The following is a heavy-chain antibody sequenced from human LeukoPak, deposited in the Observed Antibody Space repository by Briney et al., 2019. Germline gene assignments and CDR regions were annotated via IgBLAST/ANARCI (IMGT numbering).Heavy chain of an antibody. D-gene: IGHD5-12*01. V-gene: IGHV3-66*01. Sequence: GGSLRLSCAASGFTVSSNYMSGVRQAPGKGLEWVSVIYSGCSTYYADSVKGRFTISRDNSKNTLYLQMNSLRAEDTAVYYCARDGGYSGYDSLDAFDIWGQGTMVTVSS. CDR2: IYSGCST. CDR1: GFTVSSNY. J-gene: IGHJ3*02. CDR3: ARDGGYSGYDSLDAFDI.